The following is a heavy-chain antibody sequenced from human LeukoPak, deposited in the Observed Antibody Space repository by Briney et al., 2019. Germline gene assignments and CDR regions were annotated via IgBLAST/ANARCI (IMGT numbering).Heavy chain of an antibody. J-gene: IGHJ4*02. CDR1: GFTFSSYW. V-gene: IGHV3-74*01. D-gene: IGHD2-15*01. CDR3: ARSLGYCSGGSCYDLTLFDY. Sequence: GGSLRLSCVASGFTFSSYWRHWVRQAPGKGLVWVSRINTDGTSTTYADSVKGRFTISRDNAKSTLYLQMNSLRAEDTAVYYCARSLGYCSGGSCYDLTLFDYWGQGTLVTVSS. CDR2: INTDGTST.